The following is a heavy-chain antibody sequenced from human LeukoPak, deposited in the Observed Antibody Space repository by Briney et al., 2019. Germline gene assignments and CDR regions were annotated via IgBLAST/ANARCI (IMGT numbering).Heavy chain of an antibody. D-gene: IGHD3-22*01. Sequence: GGSLRLSCAASGFTFSSYAMSWVRQAPGEGLEWVSAISGSGGSTYYADSVKGRFTISRDNSKNTLYLQMNSLRAEDTAVYYCAKGPTYYYDSSGSYYFDYWGQGTLVTVSS. V-gene: IGHV3-23*01. CDR1: GFTFSSYA. J-gene: IGHJ4*02. CDR2: ISGSGGST. CDR3: AKGPTYYYDSSGSYYFDY.